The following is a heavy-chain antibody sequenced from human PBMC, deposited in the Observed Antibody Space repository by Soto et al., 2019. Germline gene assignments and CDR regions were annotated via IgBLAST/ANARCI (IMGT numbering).Heavy chain of an antibody. V-gene: IGHV3-23*01. D-gene: IGHD6-19*01. Sequence: GGSLRLSCAASGFTFSNFAMTWVRQAPGEGLEWVSSISGSDDYTYYADSVKGLFTISRDDARNTLFLHMNNLRGDDTAVYYCAKSSRQSASPIQAFFDPWVLGTLVTVSS. CDR2: ISGSDDYT. CDR1: GFTFSNFA. CDR3: AKSSRQSASPIQAFFDP. J-gene: IGHJ5*02.